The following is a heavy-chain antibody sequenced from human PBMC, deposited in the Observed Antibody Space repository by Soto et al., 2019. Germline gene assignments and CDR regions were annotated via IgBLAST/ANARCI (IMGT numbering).Heavy chain of an antibody. CDR2: IDASDSYT. Sequence: GESLKISCKGSGYTFTSYWISWVRQMPGKGLEWMGRIDASDSYTNYSPSFQGHVTISADKSISTAYLQWSSLQASDTAMYYCARHEPLKDWNPPQDRFDPWGQGTLVT. D-gene: IGHD1-1*01. CDR1: GYTFTSYW. V-gene: IGHV5-10-1*01. J-gene: IGHJ5*02. CDR3: ARHEPLKDWNPPQDRFDP.